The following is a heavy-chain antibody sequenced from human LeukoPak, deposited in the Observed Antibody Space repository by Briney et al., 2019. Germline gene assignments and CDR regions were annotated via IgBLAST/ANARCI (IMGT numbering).Heavy chain of an antibody. Sequence: PGRSLRLSCAGSGFIFNNYAMHWVRQPPGKGLEWVSGISWNSGSIDYADSVKGRFTISRDNAKNSLYLQMNSLRPEDTAVYFCVMGRAYNHWGRGTMVTVSS. D-gene: IGHD5-18*01. J-gene: IGHJ4*03. V-gene: IGHV3-9*01. CDR2: ISWNSGSI. CDR1: GFIFNNYA. CDR3: VMGRAYNH.